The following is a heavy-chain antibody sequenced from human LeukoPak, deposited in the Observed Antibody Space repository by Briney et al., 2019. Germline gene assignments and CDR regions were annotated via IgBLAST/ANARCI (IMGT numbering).Heavy chain of an antibody. Sequence: GASVKVSCKASGYTFTNYTMNWVRQAPGQGLEWMGWINTNTGNPPYAQGFTGRFVFSLDTSVSTAYLQISSLKAEDTAVYYCAREDWQQLTRDDYYYYMDVWGTGTTVTVSS. CDR2: INTNTGNP. V-gene: IGHV7-4-1*02. CDR1: GYTFTNYT. J-gene: IGHJ6*03. CDR3: AREDWQQLTRDDYYYYMDV. D-gene: IGHD6-13*01.